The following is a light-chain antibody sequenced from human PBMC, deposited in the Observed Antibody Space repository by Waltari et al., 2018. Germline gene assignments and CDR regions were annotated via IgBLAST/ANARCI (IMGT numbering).Light chain of an antibody. CDR3: AAWEDSLNGYV. CDR1: SSNIGSNN. Sequence: QSVLTQPPSASGTPGQRVTISCSGSSSNIGSNNVNGYQQLPGTAPKLLLYSNNQRPSGVPDRFSGSKSGTSASLAISGLQSEDEADYYCAAWEDSLNGYVFGTGTKVTVL. V-gene: IGLV1-44*01. J-gene: IGLJ1*01. CDR2: SNN.